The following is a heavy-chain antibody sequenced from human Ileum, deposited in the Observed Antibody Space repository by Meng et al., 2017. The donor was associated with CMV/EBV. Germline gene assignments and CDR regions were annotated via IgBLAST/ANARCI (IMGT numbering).Heavy chain of an antibody. V-gene: IGHV1-18*01. J-gene: IGHJ6*02. D-gene: IGHD3/OR15-3a*01. CDR1: GYTFTSYG. CDR3: AREGLASRYYGMDV. Sequence: ASGYTFTSYGISWVRQAPGQGLEWMGWISAYNGNTNYAQKLQGRVTMTTDTSTSTAYMELRSLRSDDTAVYYRAREGLASRYYGMDVWGQGTTVTVSS. CDR2: ISAYNGNT.